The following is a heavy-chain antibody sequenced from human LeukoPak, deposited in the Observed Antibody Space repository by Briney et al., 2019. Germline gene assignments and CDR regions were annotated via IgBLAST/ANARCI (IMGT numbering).Heavy chain of an antibody. D-gene: IGHD3-22*01. CDR2: MNPNSGNT. CDR3: ARVPSSGYWSTGWFDP. V-gene: IGHV1-8*01. Sequence: GASVKVSCKASGYTFTSYDINWVRQATGQGLEWMGWMNPNSGNTGYAQKFQGRVTMTRNTSISTAYMELSSLRSEDTAVYYCARVPSSGYWSTGWFDPWGQGTLVTVSS. CDR1: GYTFTSYD. J-gene: IGHJ5*02.